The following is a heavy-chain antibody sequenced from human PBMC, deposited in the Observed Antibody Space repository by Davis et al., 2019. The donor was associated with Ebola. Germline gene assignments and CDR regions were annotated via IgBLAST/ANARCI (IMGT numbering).Heavy chain of an antibody. Sequence: GESLKISCAASGFIFSTYAMSWVRQAPGKGLEWVSAISGSGGSTYYADSVKGRFTISRDNSKNTLYLQMNSLRAEDTAVYYCAKVVGGGSGSAAYWGQGTLVTVSS. D-gene: IGHD3-10*01. CDR3: AKVVGGGSGSAAY. CDR2: ISGSGGST. CDR1: GFIFSTYA. V-gene: IGHV3-23*01. J-gene: IGHJ4*02.